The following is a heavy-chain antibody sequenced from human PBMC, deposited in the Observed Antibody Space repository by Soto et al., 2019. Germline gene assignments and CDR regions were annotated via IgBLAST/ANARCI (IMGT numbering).Heavy chain of an antibody. J-gene: IGHJ4*02. CDR2: ISGVNSDV. CDR3: TRDRPPHNTGWPIFEY. D-gene: IGHD6-19*01. Sequence: EVQLMESGGGLVQPGGSLRLSCAGSAFTLSSYNMNWVRQAPGKGLEWVSFISGVNSDVFYADSVKGRFTISRDNAKNALYLQMNSLRDEDTAVYYCTRDRPPHNTGWPIFEYWGQGTLVTVSS. V-gene: IGHV3-48*02. CDR1: AFTLSSYN.